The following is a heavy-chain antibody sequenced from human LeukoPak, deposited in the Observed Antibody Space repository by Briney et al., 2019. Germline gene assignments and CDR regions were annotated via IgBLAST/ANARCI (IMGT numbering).Heavy chain of an antibody. CDR1: GLSITANS. CDR2: IYNSVTT. D-gene: IGHD3-10*01. Sequence: SETLSLTCTVSGLSITANSWSWIRQPPGKGLEWIGYIYNSVTTNYNPSLTSRVTISVDTSKNQLSLKLSSATAADTAVYYCARGARSSDYWGQGTLVTVSS. CDR3: ARGARSSDY. J-gene: IGHJ4*02. V-gene: IGHV4-59*13.